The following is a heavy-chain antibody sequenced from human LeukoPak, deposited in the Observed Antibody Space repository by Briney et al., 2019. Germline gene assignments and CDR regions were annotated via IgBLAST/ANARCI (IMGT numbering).Heavy chain of an antibody. J-gene: IGHJ4*02. V-gene: IGHV3-21*01. CDR2: ISSSSSYI. D-gene: IGHD1-26*01. Sequence: GGSLRLSCAASGFTFSSYSMNWVRQAPGKGLEWVSSISSSSSYIYYADSVKGRFTISRDNAKNSLYLQMNSLRAEDTAVYYCARAGRGATGIDYWGQGTLVTVSS. CDR1: GFTFSSYS. CDR3: ARAGRGATGIDY.